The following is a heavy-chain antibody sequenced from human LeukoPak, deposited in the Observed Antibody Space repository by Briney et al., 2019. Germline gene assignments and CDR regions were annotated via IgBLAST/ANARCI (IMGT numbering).Heavy chain of an antibody. CDR2: INPNSGGA. Sequence: GASVKVSCKASGYTFTGYYIHWVRQAPGQGLEWMGWINPNSGGANYAQKFQGRVTMTRDTSISTAYMELSSLRSDDTAVYYCARDIGAGASGDYWGQGTLVTVS. J-gene: IGHJ4*02. CDR3: ARDIGAGASGDY. D-gene: IGHD2-8*02. CDR1: GYTFTGYY. V-gene: IGHV1-2*02.